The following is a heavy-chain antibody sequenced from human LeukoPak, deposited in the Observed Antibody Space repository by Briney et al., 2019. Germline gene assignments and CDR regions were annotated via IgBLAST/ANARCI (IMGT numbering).Heavy chain of an antibody. J-gene: IGHJ3*02. CDR2: ISVYNGNT. D-gene: IGHD4-17*01. V-gene: IGHV1-18*01. Sequence: ASVKVSCTASGYTFTSYGISWVRQAPGQGLEWMGWISVYNGNTNYAQKLQGRVTMTTDTSTSTAYMELRSLRSDDTAVYYCARPGNYGETLDAFDIWGQGTMVTVSS. CDR1: GYTFTSYG. CDR3: ARPGNYGETLDAFDI.